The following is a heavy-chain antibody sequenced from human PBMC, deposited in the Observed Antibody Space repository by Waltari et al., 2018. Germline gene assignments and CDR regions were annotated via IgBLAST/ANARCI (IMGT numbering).Heavy chain of an antibody. V-gene: IGHV3-30*04. Sequence: QVQLVESGGGVVQPGRSLRLSCAASGFTFSSYAMHWVRQAPGKGLGGLEVISYDGSNKYYADSVKGRFTISRDNAKNTLYLQMNSLRAEDTAVYYCAREVVVAVYFDYWGQGTLVTVSS. J-gene: IGHJ4*02. CDR2: ISYDGSNK. CDR3: AREVVVAVYFDY. CDR1: GFTFSSYA. D-gene: IGHD2-15*01.